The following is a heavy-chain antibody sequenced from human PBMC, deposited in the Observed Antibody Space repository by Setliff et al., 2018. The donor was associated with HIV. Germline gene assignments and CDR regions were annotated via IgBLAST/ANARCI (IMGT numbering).Heavy chain of an antibody. CDR1: GGSISSFSYY. J-gene: IGHJ4*02. CDR3: TRRFEKWLAFDY. D-gene: IGHD6-19*01. V-gene: IGHV4-39*01. CDR2: VYHSGGT. Sequence: SETLSLACTVSGGSISSFSYYWAWIRQSPGKGLEWIGNVYHSGGTDYNPSLRSQVSISVDTSTNQFSLSLASVTAADTAVYYCTRRFEKWLAFDYWGQGTLVTVSS.